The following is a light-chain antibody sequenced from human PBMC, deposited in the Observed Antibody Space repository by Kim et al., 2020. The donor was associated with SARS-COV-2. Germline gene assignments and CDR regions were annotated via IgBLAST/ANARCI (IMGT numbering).Light chain of an antibody. Sequence: EIVMTQSPDTLSVSPGERATLSCRASQSVSTNLAWYQQNPGQAPRLLIYGASNRATAIPARFSGSGSGTEFTLTISSLQSEDFAIYYCQQFHNWPWTFGQGTKVDIK. CDR3: QQFHNWPWT. J-gene: IGKJ1*01. V-gene: IGKV3-15*01. CDR2: GAS. CDR1: QSVSTN.